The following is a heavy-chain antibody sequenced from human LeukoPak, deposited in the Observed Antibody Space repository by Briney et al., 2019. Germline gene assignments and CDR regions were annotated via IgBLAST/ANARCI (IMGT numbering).Heavy chain of an antibody. V-gene: IGHV4-59*08. CDR2: IYYTGST. CDR1: GGSINSYY. CDR3: ARHGGYSYGSSWFDP. Sequence: PSETLSLTCTVSGGSINSYYWSWIRQPPGKGPEWIGYIYYTGSTNYNPSLKSRVTISVDTSKNQFSLKLSSVTAADTAVYYCARHGGYSYGSSWFDPWGQGTLVTVSS. J-gene: IGHJ5*02. D-gene: IGHD5-18*01.